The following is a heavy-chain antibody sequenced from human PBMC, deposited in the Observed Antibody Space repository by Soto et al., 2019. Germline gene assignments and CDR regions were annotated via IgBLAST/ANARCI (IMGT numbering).Heavy chain of an antibody. CDR1: GFDFNSHA. CDR3: VKDRMHYNSFCDSFDV. Sequence: EVQLLESGGGLVQPGGSLRVSCAASGFDFNSHAMSWVRQAPGKGLEWVSGIGSGDIDRYYADSVTGRFIITRVNSKGLVFLLMNYLRVDDTSVYYCVKDRMHYNSFCDSFDVCGQGTLVSVS. J-gene: IGHJ3*01. CDR2: IGSGDIDR. V-gene: IGHV3-23*03. D-gene: IGHD1-20*01.